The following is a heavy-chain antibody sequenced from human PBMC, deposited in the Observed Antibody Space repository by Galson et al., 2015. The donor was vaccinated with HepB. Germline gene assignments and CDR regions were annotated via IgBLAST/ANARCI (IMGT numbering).Heavy chain of an antibody. CDR1: GYTFSDYS. Sequence: SLRLSCAASGYTFSDYSMNWVRQAPGKGLEWVSFISSASSYIHYADSVKGRFTISRDNAKNSLYLQMNSLRAEDTAGYYCARDGIAYEITYWGQGTPVTVSS. J-gene: IGHJ4*02. CDR3: ARDGIAYEITY. V-gene: IGHV3-21*01. D-gene: IGHD3-10*01. CDR2: ISSASSYI.